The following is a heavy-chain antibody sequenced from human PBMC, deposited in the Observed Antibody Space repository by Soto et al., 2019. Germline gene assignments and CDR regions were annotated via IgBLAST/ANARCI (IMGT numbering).Heavy chain of an antibody. CDR1: GFSLTSGVG. Sequence: SGPTLVNPPQTLTLTCTFSGFSLTSGVGVGWIRQPPGKALEWLALIYWDDDKRYSPSLKNRLTITKATSKNQVVLTMTNVGPVDTATYFCAHIDPEIVTVGGHGGFDYWGQGTLVTVS. CDR3: AHIDPEIVTVGGHGGFDY. V-gene: IGHV2-5*02. D-gene: IGHD5-12*01. CDR2: IYWDDDK. J-gene: IGHJ4*02.